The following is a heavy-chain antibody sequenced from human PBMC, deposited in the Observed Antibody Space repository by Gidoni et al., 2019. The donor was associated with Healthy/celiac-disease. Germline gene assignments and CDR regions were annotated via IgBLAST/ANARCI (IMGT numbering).Heavy chain of an antibody. CDR3: ARASDCSSTSCFSPNFDY. J-gene: IGHJ4*02. Sequence: PSLKSRVTISVDTSKNQFSLKLSSVTAADTAVYYCARASDCSSTSCFSPNFDYWGQGTLVTVSS. V-gene: IGHV4-31*02. D-gene: IGHD2-2*01.